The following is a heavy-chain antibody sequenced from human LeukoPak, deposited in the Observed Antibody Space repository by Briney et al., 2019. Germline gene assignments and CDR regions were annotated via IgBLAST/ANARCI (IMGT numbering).Heavy chain of an antibody. Sequence: SETLSLTCAVYGGSLSGFFWTWIRQPPGKGLEWIGEINHSGNTNYNPSLKSRVTISIDTSKNQFSLKLSSVTVADTAVYYCARGYSSGPFDYWGQGTLVTVSS. CDR3: ARGYSSGPFDY. CDR1: GGSLSGFF. CDR2: INHSGNT. D-gene: IGHD6-19*01. V-gene: IGHV4-34*01. J-gene: IGHJ4*02.